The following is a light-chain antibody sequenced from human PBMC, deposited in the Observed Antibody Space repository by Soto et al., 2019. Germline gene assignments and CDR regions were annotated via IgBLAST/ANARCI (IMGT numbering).Light chain of an antibody. J-gene: IGKJ1*01. Sequence: DIQMTQSPSTLSASVGDRVTIACRASQTVSSWLAWYQQKPGKAPKLLIYKASTLESGVPSRFSGSGSGTEFSLTIRSLQPGDSATDYCQHYNSYSEAFGQGTKV. CDR1: QTVSSW. CDR3: QHYNSYSEA. CDR2: KAS. V-gene: IGKV1-5*03.